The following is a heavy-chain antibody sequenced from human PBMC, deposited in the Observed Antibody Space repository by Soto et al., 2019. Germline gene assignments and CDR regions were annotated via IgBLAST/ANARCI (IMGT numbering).Heavy chain of an antibody. CDR3: ARGLIYGGGCYFDY. CDR2: IYSGGST. J-gene: IGHJ4*02. Sequence: GGSLRLSCAASGFTVSSNYMSWVRQAPGKGLEWVSVIYSGGSTYYADSVKGRFTISRDNSKNTLYLQMNSLRAEDTAVYYCARGLIYGGGCYFDYWGQGTLVTVSS. V-gene: IGHV3-53*01. CDR1: GFTVSSNY. D-gene: IGHD4-17*01.